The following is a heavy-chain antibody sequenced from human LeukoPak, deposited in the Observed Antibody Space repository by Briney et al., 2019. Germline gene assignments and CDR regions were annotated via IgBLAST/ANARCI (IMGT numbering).Heavy chain of an antibody. CDR2: ISSSSSTI. D-gene: IGHD2/OR15-2a*01. Sequence: GGSLRLSCAASGFIFGNYSRNWVRQAPGKGLEWVSYISSSSSTIYYADSVKGRFTISRDNAKNSLYLQMNSLRAEDTAVYYCARASYVRGLSWFDPWGQGTLVTVSS. J-gene: IGHJ5*02. CDR3: ARASYVRGLSWFDP. CDR1: GFIFGNYS. V-gene: IGHV3-48*01.